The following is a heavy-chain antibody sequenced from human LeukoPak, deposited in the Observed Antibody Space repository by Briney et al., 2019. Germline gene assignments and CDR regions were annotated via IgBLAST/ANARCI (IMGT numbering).Heavy chain of an antibody. CDR2: IGSSSSYI. V-gene: IGHV3-21*01. J-gene: IGHJ5*02. Sequence: GGSLRLSCAASGFTFSSYSMNWVRQAPGKGLEWVSSIGSSSSYIYYADSVKGRFTISRDNAKNSLYLQMNSLRAEDTAVYYCAREDLDYDFWSGSISFDPWGQGTLVTVSS. CDR1: GFTFSSYS. CDR3: AREDLDYDFWSGSISFDP. D-gene: IGHD3-3*01.